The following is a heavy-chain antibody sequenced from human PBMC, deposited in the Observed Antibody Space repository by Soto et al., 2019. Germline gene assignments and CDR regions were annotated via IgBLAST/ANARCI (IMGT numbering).Heavy chain of an antibody. D-gene: IGHD3-10*01. V-gene: IGHV3-53*02. Sequence: EVQLVETGGGLIQPGGSLRLSCAASGFTVSSNYMSWVRQAPGKGLEWVSVIYSGGSTYYADSVKGRFTISRDNSKNTLYLQMNSLRAEDTAVYYCASLRGVIDEYYFDYWGQGTLVTVSS. CDR2: IYSGGST. CDR1: GFTVSSNY. CDR3: ASLRGVIDEYYFDY. J-gene: IGHJ4*02.